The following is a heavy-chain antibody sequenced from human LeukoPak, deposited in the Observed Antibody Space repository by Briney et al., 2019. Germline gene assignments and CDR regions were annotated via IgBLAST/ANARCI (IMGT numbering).Heavy chain of an antibody. D-gene: IGHD3-10*01. CDR2: IYYSGIT. Sequence: SETLPLTCTVSGGSICSHFWRLSRQPPGKGLEWLGYIYYSGITNYNPSLKSRVTISVDTSKNQFSLKLSSVTAADTAVYYCARDRGLWFGDYGMDVWGQGTTVTVSS. CDR3: ARDRGLWFGDYGMDV. V-gene: IGHV4-59*11. J-gene: IGHJ6*02. CDR1: GGSICSHF.